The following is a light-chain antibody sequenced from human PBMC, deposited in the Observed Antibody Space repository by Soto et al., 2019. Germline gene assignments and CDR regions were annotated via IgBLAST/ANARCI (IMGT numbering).Light chain of an antibody. V-gene: IGKV1-5*01. J-gene: IGKJ1*01. CDR1: QTIRSW. CDR2: DAS. CDR3: QQYNSYLA. Sequence: DLQMTQSPSTLSASVGDRVTLTCRASQTIRSWLAWYQQKPGKAPKLLIYDASSLQSGVPSRFSGSGSGTEFTLTISSLQPDDYATYYCQQYNSYLAFGQGTKVEIK.